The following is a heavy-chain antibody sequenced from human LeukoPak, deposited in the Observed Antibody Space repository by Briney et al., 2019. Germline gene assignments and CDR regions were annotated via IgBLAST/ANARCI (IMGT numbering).Heavy chain of an antibody. D-gene: IGHD5-18*01. CDR2: IYISGST. Sequence: SETLSLTCTVSGGSISSSGYYWSWIRQPAGKGLEWIGRIYISGSTNYNPSLKSRVTISIDTSKNQFSLKLSSVTAADTAVYYCARDVGTALVTGDYWGQGTLVTVSS. J-gene: IGHJ4*02. CDR3: ARDVGTALVTGDY. V-gene: IGHV4-61*02. CDR1: GGSISSSGYY.